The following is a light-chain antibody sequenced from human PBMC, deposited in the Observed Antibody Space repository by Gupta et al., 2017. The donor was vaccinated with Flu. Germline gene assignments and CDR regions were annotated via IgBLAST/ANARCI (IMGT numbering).Light chain of an antibody. V-gene: IGKV1-39*01. CDR3: QQRDSTPIT. Sequence: PSSLSASVGDRVTITCRASQSISSYLNWYQQKPRKAPKLLIYAASSLQSGVPSRFSGSGSGTDFTLTISRLQPEDFATYYCQQRDSTPITFGGGTKVEIK. J-gene: IGKJ4*01. CDR2: AAS. CDR1: QSISSY.